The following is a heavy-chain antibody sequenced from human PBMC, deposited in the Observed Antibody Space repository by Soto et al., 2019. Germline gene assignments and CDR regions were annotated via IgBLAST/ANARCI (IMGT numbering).Heavy chain of an antibody. CDR3: ARDQDTAMVAPWFDY. V-gene: IGHV1-3*01. J-gene: IGHJ4*02. Sequence: QVQLVQSGAEVKKPGASVKVSCKASGYTFTSYAMHWVRQAPGQRLEWMGWINAGNGNTKYSQKFQGRVTITRDTSASTAYMELSSLRSEDTAVYYCARDQDTAMVAPWFDYWGQGTLVTVSS. CDR2: INAGNGNT. D-gene: IGHD5-18*01. CDR1: GYTFTSYA.